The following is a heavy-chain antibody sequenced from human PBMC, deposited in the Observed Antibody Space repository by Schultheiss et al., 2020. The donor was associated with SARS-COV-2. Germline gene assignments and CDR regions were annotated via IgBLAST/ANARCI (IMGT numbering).Heavy chain of an antibody. CDR1: GGTFSSYA. V-gene: IGHV1-69*06. CDR2: IIPIFGTA. Sequence: KISCKASGGTFSSYAISWVRQAPGQGLEWMGGIIPIFGTANYAQKFQGRVTITADKSTSTAYMELSSLRSEDTAVYYCARVNLGYCSGGSCYYFDYWGQGTRVTVSS. D-gene: IGHD2-15*01. CDR3: ARVNLGYCSGGSCYYFDY. J-gene: IGHJ4*02.